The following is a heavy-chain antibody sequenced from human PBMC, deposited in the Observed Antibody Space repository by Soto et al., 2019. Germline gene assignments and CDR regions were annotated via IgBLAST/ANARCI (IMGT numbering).Heavy chain of an antibody. J-gene: IGHJ6*03. CDR2: IYYSGST. Sequence: QVQLQESGPGLVKPSQTLSLACTVSGGSISSGGYYWSWIRQHPGKGLEWIGYIYYSGSTYYNPSLKSRVTISVDTSKNQFSLKLSTVTAADTAVYYCARVTYYDFCSGYYTDYSCMDVWGKGTTVTVSS. CDR1: GGSISSGGYY. D-gene: IGHD3-3*01. V-gene: IGHV4-31*03. CDR3: ARVTYYDFCSGYYTDYSCMDV.